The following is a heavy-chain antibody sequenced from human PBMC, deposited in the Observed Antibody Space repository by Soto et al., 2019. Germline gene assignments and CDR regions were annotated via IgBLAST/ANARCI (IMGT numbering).Heavy chain of an antibody. CDR1: GYTFTGYY. V-gene: IGHV1-8*02. J-gene: IGHJ2*01. D-gene: IGHD6-19*01. Sequence: QVQLVQSGAEVKKPGASVKVSCKASGYTFTGYYMHWVRQAPGQGLEWMGWINPNSGNTGYAQKFQGRVTMTRNTSISTAYMELSSLRSEDTAVYYCARGGEEIAVAGPYWYFDLWGRGTLVTVSS. CDR3: ARGGEEIAVAGPYWYFDL. CDR2: INPNSGNT.